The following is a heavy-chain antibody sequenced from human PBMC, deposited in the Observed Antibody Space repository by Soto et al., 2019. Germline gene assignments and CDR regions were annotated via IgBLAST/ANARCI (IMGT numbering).Heavy chain of an antibody. CDR1: GGSISSYY. CDR2: IYYSGST. V-gene: IGHV4-59*08. D-gene: IGHD3-9*01. CDR3: ARHGPDYEILTGYRPSFDX. Sequence: SETLSLTCTVSGGSISSYYWSWIRQPPGKGLEWIGYIYYSGSTNYNPSHKSRVTISVDTSKNQFSLKLSSVTAADTAVYYCARHGPDYEILTGYRPSFDXWGQGTLVTVSS. J-gene: IGHJ4*02.